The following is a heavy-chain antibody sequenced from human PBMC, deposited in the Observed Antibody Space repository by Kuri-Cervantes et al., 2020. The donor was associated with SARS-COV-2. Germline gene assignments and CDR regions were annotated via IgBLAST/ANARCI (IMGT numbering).Heavy chain of an antibody. CDR3: ARGESAPEGYFDL. D-gene: IGHD1-14*01. CDR2: IIPILGIA. J-gene: IGHJ2*01. V-gene: IGHV1-69*04. CDR1: GGTFSSYA. Sequence: SVNVSCKASGGTFSSYAISWVRQAPGQGLEWMGRIIPILGIANYAQKFQGRVTITADKSTSTAYMELSSLRSEDTAVYYCARGESAPEGYFDLWGRGTLVTVSS.